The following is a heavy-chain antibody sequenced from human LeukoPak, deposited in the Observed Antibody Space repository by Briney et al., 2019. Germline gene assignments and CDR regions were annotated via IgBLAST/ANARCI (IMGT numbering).Heavy chain of an antibody. V-gene: IGHV3-23*01. J-gene: IGHJ3*01. CDR2: ISYSGYNA. Sequence: GGSLRLSCAASGFTFSISAMSWVRQAPGKGLDGVSLISYSGYNAYYADSVRGRFTISRDNSKDTLYLHMHSLRAEDTAIYYCARDIELSTWGLGTMVTVSS. D-gene: IGHD3-16*02. CDR1: GFTFSISA. CDR3: ARDIELST.